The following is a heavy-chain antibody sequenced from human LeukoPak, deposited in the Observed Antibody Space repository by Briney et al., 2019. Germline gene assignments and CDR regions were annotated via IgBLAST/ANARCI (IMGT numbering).Heavy chain of an antibody. CDR2: INHSGST. V-gene: IGHV4-34*01. J-gene: IGHJ4*02. CDR1: GGSFSGYY. CDR3: ARDATPFDY. D-gene: IGHD2-2*01. Sequence: SETLSLTCAVYGGSFSGYYWSWIRQPPGKGLEWIGEINHSGSTNYNPSLKSRVTISVDTSKTQFSLKLSSVTAADTAVYYCARDATPFDYWGQGTLVTVSS.